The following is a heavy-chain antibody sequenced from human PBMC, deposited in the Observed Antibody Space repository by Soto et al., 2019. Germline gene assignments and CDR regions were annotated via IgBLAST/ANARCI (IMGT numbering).Heavy chain of an antibody. CDR1: GFTVSSNY. Sequence: EVQLVETGGGLIQPGGSLRLSCAASGFTVSSNYMSWVRQAPGKGLEWVSVIYSGGSTYYADSVKGRFTISRENSKNTLYLQMNTLRAEDTAVYYCARVDPAVAGTGWFDPWGQGTLVTVSS. CDR3: ARVDPAVAGTGWFDP. J-gene: IGHJ5*02. D-gene: IGHD6-19*01. V-gene: IGHV3-53*02. CDR2: IYSGGST.